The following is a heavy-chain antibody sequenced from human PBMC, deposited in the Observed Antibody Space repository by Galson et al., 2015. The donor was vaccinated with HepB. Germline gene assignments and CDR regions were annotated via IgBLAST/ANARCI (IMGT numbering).Heavy chain of an antibody. CDR3: ARDTISGSLFDY. D-gene: IGHD2-15*01. V-gene: IGHV3-21*01. J-gene: IGHJ4*02. Sequence: SLRLSCAASGFTFSSYSMNWVRQAPGKGLEWVSSISSSSSYIYYADSVKGRFTISRDNAKNSLYLQMNSLRAEDTAVYYCARDTISGSLFDYWGQGTLVTVSS. CDR1: GFTFSSYS. CDR2: ISSSSSYI.